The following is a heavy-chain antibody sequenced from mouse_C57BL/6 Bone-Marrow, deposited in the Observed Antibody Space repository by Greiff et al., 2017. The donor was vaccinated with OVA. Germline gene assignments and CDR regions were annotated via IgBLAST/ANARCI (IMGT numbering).Heavy chain of an antibody. Sequence: EVKLVESGGGLVKPGGSLKLSCAASGFTFSSYAMSWVRQTPEKRLEWVATISDGGSYTYYPDNVKGRFTISRDNAKNNLYLQMSHLKSEDTAMYCGARDRGDGFAYWGQGTLVTVSA. CDR3: ARDRGDGFAY. J-gene: IGHJ3*01. CDR2: ISDGGSYT. D-gene: IGHD2-3*01. CDR1: GFTFSSYA. V-gene: IGHV5-4*01.